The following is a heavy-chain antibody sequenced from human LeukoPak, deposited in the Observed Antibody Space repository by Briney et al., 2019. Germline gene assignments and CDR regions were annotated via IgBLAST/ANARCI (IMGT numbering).Heavy chain of an antibody. D-gene: IGHD3-22*01. Sequence: GGFLRLSCAASGFTFSSYRMSWVRQAPGKGLEWVANIKQDGSEKYYVDSVKGRFTISRDNAKNSLYLQMNSLRAEDTAVYYCAREGSSGYTNWFDPWGQGTLVTVSS. CDR3: AREGSSGYTNWFDP. V-gene: IGHV3-7*01. CDR1: GFTFSSYR. CDR2: IKQDGSEK. J-gene: IGHJ5*02.